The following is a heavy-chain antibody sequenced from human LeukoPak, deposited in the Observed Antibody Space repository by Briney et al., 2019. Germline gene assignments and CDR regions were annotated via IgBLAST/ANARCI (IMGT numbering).Heavy chain of an antibody. V-gene: IGHV1-18*01. CDR3: AREYRPGSSWSPLDY. D-gene: IGHD6-13*01. J-gene: IGHJ4*02. Sequence: ASVKVSCKASGYTFTSYGISWVRQAPGQGLEWMGWISAYNGNTNYAQKLQGRVTMTTDTSTSTAYMELRSLRSDDTAVYYCAREYRPGSSWSPLDYWGQGTLVTVSS. CDR2: ISAYNGNT. CDR1: GYTFTSYG.